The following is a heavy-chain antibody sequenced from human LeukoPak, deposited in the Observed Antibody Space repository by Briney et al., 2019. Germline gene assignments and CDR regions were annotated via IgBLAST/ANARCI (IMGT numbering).Heavy chain of an antibody. CDR2: ISGSGENI. CDR3: AKGLSSVYSYFDY. CDR1: GFSFSAYS. D-gene: IGHD3-22*01. J-gene: IGHJ4*02. Sequence: GGSLRLSCAASGFSFSAYSMTWVRQAPGKELEWVSTISGSGENIYFADSMKGRFFISRDNSKDTLYLQMNSLRAEDTAVYYCAKGLSSVYSYFDYWGQGTLVTVSS. V-gene: IGHV3-23*01.